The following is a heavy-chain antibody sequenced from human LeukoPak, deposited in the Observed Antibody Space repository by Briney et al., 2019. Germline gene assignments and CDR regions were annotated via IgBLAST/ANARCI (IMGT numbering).Heavy chain of an antibody. Sequence: SETLSLTCTVSGGSISSSSYYWGWIRQPPGKGLEWIGSIYYSGSTYYNPSLKSRVTISVDTSKNQFSLKLSSVTAADTAVYYCARGGTYYYGSGSYYNGRSRYYFDYWGQGTLVTVSS. V-gene: IGHV4-39*01. CDR1: GGSISSSSYY. CDR2: IYYSGST. CDR3: ARGGTYYYGSGSYYNGRSRYYFDY. J-gene: IGHJ4*02. D-gene: IGHD3-10*01.